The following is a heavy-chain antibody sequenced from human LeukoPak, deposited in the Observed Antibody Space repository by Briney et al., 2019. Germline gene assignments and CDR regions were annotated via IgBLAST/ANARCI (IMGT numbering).Heavy chain of an antibody. CDR2: ISYDGSNK. CDR3: ARVALRGIAAAPADY. V-gene: IGHV3-30-3*01. Sequence: PGRSLRLSCAASGFTFSSYAMHCVRQAPGKGLEWVAVISYDGSNKYYADSVKGRFTISRDNSKNTLYLQMNSLRAEDTAVYYCARVALRGIAAAPADYWGQGTLVTVSS. D-gene: IGHD6-13*01. J-gene: IGHJ4*02. CDR1: GFTFSSYA.